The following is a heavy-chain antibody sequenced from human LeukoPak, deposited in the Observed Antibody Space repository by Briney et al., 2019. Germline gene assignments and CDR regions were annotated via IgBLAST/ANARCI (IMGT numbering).Heavy chain of an antibody. J-gene: IGHJ4*02. CDR2: ISSSSSYI. Sequence: GGSLRLSCAASGFTLSSYSMNWVRQAPGKGLEWVSSISSSSSYIYYADSVKGRFTISRDNAKNSLYLQMNSLRAEDTAVYYCARGLWPQDYYGSGSYLGLGYWGQGTLVTVSS. V-gene: IGHV3-21*01. CDR1: GFTLSSYS. CDR3: ARGLWPQDYYGSGSYLGLGY. D-gene: IGHD3-10*01.